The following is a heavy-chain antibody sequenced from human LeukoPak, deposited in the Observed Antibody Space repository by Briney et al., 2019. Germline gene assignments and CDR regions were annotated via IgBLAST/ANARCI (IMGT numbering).Heavy chain of an antibody. CDR2: IYHSGST. J-gene: IGHJ5*02. D-gene: IGHD3-22*01. Sequence: LRLSCAASGFTFDDYAMHWVRQAPGKGLEWIGYIYHSGSTYYNPSLKSRVIISVDRSKNQFSLKLSSVTAADTAVYYCARGVGGYENWFDPWGQGTLVTVSS. V-gene: IGHV4-30-2*01. CDR3: ARGVGGYENWFDP. CDR1: GFTFDDYA.